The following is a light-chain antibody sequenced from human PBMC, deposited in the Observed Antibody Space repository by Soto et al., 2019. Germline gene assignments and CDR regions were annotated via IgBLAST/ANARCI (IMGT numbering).Light chain of an antibody. V-gene: IGLV1-51*01. J-gene: IGLJ3*02. Sequence: QSVLTQPPSVSAAPGQKVTVSCSGSRSNIGNNAVAWYQHLPGTAPKLLIYDNDKRPSGISDRFSASKSGTSATLAITGLQAGDEADYYCETWDSSLSAGVFDGGTKVTVL. CDR3: ETWDSSLSAGV. CDR2: DND. CDR1: RSNIGNNA.